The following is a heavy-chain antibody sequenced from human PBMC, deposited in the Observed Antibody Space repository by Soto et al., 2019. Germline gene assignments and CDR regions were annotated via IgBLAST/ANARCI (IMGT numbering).Heavy chain of an antibody. D-gene: IGHD3-22*01. CDR1: GFTFSSYA. Sequence: GGSLRLSCAASGFTFSSYAMSWVRQAPGKGLEWVSAISGSGGSTYYADSVKGRFTISRDNSKNTLYLQMNSLRAEDTAVYYCAKDMGDSSGYYSGGRPRKGEYYFDYWGQGTLVTVSS. V-gene: IGHV3-23*01. CDR3: AKDMGDSSGYYSGGRPRKGEYYFDY. J-gene: IGHJ4*02. CDR2: ISGSGGST.